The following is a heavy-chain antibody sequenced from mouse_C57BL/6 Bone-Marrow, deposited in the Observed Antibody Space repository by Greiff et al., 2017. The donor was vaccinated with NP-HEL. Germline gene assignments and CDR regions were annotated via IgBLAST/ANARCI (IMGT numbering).Heavy chain of an antibody. Sequence: VQLQQSGAELARPGASVKLSCKASGYTFTSYGISWVKQRTGQGLEWIGEIYPRSGNTYYNEKFKGKATLTADKSSSTAYMELRSLTSDDSAVYFWATYYYGSRGYCDYWGQGTTLTVSS. D-gene: IGHD1-1*01. CDR1: GYTFTSYG. CDR3: ATYYYGSRGYCDY. CDR2: IYPRSGNT. V-gene: IGHV1-81*01. J-gene: IGHJ2*01.